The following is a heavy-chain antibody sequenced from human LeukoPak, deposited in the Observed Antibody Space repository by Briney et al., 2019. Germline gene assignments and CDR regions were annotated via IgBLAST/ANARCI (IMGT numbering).Heavy chain of an antibody. D-gene: IGHD3-10*01. J-gene: IGHJ4*02. Sequence: ASVKVSCKASGYTFTNYYMHWVRQAPGQGLEWMGIINPSSGSTSYAQKFQGRVTMTRDTSTSTVYMELSSLRSEDTAVYYCARERGSIGFDYWGQGPLVTVSS. CDR2: INPSSGST. CDR3: ARERGSIGFDY. CDR1: GYTFTNYY. V-gene: IGHV1-46*01.